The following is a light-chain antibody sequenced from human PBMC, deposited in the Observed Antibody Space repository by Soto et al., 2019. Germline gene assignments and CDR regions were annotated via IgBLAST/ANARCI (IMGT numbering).Light chain of an antibody. Sequence: QSVLAQPPSSSGTPGQRVTISCSGGSSNIGSNPVNWYQQLPGTAPKLLIHTNDRRPSEVPDRFSGPKSGTSASLAISGLQSEDAADYYCAVWDDSLKGPVFGTGTKVTVL. CDR3: AVWDDSLKGPV. J-gene: IGLJ1*01. V-gene: IGLV1-44*01. CDR1: SSNIGSNP. CDR2: TND.